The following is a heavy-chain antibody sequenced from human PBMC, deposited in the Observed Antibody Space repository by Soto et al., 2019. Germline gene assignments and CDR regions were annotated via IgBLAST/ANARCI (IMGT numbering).Heavy chain of an antibody. V-gene: IGHV4-59*08. J-gene: IGHJ4*02. D-gene: IGHD1-1*01. CDR3: ARRYGYSFDY. Sequence: QVQLQESGPGLVKPSETLSLTCTVSGGSISSYYWSWIRQPPGKGLEWIGYIYYSGSTNYNPSHRSRVTISVDTSKNQSSLKLSSVTAADAAVYYCARRYGYSFDYWGQGTLVTVSS. CDR2: IYYSGST. CDR1: GGSISSYY.